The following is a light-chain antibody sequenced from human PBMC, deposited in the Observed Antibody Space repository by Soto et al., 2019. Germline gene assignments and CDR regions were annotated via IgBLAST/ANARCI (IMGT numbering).Light chain of an antibody. CDR2: AAS. V-gene: IGKV1-12*01. Sequence: DIQMTQSPSSVSASVGDRVTITCRASQGIISWLAWYQQKPGKVPKFLIYAASSLQSGFPSRFSGSGSGTDFTLTISSLQPEDFATYYCQQANSFPLFGQGTRLEIK. CDR3: QQANSFPL. J-gene: IGKJ5*01. CDR1: QGIISW.